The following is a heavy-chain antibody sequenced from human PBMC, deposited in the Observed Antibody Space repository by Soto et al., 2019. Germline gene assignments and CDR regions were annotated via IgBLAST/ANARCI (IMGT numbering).Heavy chain of an antibody. J-gene: IGHJ3*01. V-gene: IGHV1-3*04. CDR3: ARRYRGNGNDAYDV. CDR1: GYTFSTYA. Sequence: QVQLVQSGTEEKKPGASVIVSCKASGYTFSTYAIHWVRQAPGQSLEWMGWINTLSGDTKYSEKFQGRVTLTRDTSASTGYMELSSLRSEDTAIYFCARRYRGNGNDAYDVWGQGTMVSVSS. D-gene: IGHD2-2*01. CDR2: INTLSGDT.